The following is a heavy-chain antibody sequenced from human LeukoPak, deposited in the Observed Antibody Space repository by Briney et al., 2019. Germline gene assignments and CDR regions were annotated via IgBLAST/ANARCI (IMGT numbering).Heavy chain of an antibody. Sequence: PGGSLRLSCAGSDFTFRNYWMSWVRQAPGKGLEWVANIKEDGSEKHYVDSVEGRFTISRDNAKKSLYLHVNSLRAEDTAVYYCARDIYGGHDYWGQGTLLTVSS. V-gene: IGHV3-7*04. D-gene: IGHD2-21*01. CDR1: DFTFRNYW. CDR3: ARDIYGGHDY. J-gene: IGHJ4*02. CDR2: IKEDGSEK.